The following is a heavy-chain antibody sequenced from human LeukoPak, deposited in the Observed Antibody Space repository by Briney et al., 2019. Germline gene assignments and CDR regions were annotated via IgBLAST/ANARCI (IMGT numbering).Heavy chain of an antibody. CDR2: IKQDGSEK. J-gene: IGHJ4*02. V-gene: IGHV3-7*01. CDR1: GFTFSSYW. D-gene: IGHD3-3*01. CDR3: ARVRALRFLELIDN. Sequence: TGGSLRLSCAASGFTFSSYWMSWVRQAPGKGLEWVANIKQDGSEKYYVDSVKGRFTISRDNAKNSLYLQMNSLRAEDTAVYYCARVRALRFLELIDNWGQGTLVTVSS.